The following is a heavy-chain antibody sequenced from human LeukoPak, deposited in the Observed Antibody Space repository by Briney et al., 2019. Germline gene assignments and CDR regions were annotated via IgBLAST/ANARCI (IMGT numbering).Heavy chain of an antibody. CDR1: GGSISSSSYY. CDR3: ASWDGTVGGFDY. CDR2: IYYSGST. V-gene: IGHV4-39*01. Sequence: PSETLSLTCTASGGSISSSSYYWGWIRQPPGKGLEWIGSIYYSGSTYYNPSLKSRVTISVDTSKNQFSLKLSSVTAADTAVYYCASWDGTVGGFDYWGQGTLVTVSS. D-gene: IGHD1-7*01. J-gene: IGHJ4*02.